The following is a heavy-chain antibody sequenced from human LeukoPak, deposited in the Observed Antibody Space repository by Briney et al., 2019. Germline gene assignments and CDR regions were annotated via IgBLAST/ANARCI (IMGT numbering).Heavy chain of an antibody. J-gene: IGHJ5*02. CDR3: ARADYDILTGQTYNWFDP. V-gene: IGHV4-31*03. D-gene: IGHD3-9*01. Sequence: SETLSLTCTVSGGSISSGGYYWSWIRQHPGKGLEWIGYIYYSGSTYYNLSLKSRVTISVDTSKNQFSLKLSSVTAADTAVYYCARADYDILTGQTYNWFDPWGQGTLVTVSS. CDR2: IYYSGST. CDR1: GGSISSGGYY.